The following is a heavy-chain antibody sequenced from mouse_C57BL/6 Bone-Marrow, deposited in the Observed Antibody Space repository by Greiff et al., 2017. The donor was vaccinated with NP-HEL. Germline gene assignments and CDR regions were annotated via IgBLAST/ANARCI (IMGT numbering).Heavy chain of an antibody. CDR1: GFTFSDYY. CDR3: ARDGITTVVAPRYWYFDV. Sequence: EVQRVESEGGLVQPGSSMKLSCTASGFTFSDYYMAWVRQVPEKGLEWVANINYDGSSTYYLDSLKSRFIISRDNAKNILYLQMSSLKSEDTATYYCARDGITTVVAPRYWYFDVWGTGTTVTVSS. J-gene: IGHJ1*03. D-gene: IGHD1-1*01. CDR2: INYDGSST. V-gene: IGHV5-16*01.